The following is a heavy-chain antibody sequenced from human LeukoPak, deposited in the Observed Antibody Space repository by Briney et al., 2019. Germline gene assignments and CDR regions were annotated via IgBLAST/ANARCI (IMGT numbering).Heavy chain of an antibody. CDR2: IYYSGST. D-gene: IGHD4-17*01. CDR1: GGSISSYY. Sequence: SETLSRTCTVSGGSISSYYWSWLRQPPGKGLEWIGYIYYSGSTNYNPSLKSRVTISVDTSKNQFSLKLSSVTAADTAVHYCARDNTVTRLGGTRYGMDVWGQGTTVTVSS. V-gene: IGHV4-59*01. J-gene: IGHJ6*02. CDR3: ARDNTVTRLGGTRYGMDV.